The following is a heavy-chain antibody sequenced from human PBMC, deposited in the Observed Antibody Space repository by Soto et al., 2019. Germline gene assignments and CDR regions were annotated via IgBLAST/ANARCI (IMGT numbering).Heavy chain of an antibody. J-gene: IGHJ6*03. CDR3: ARGIAARYYYYMDV. Sequence: SETLSLTCTVPGGSISSYYWSWIRQPPGKGLEWIGYILYSGSTNYSPSLKSRVTISVDTSKNQFSLKLSSVAAADTVVYYCARGIAARYYYYMDVWGKGTTVTVSS. V-gene: IGHV4-59*01. CDR1: GGSISSYY. D-gene: IGHD6-6*01. CDR2: ILYSGST.